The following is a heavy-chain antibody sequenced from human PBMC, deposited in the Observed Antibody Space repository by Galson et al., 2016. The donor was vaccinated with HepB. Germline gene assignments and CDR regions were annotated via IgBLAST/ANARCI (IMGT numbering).Heavy chain of an antibody. D-gene: IGHD2-8*01. CDR2: ISHDGSQK. Sequence: SLRLSCAASGFSFNTYGMHWVRQAPGKGLEWVAIISHDGSQKFYADSVKGRFTISRDNSRNTVYLEMNSLRAEDTAVYYCAKDRRPSNGDLLPADLWGQGTLVTVSS. CDR1: GFSFNTYG. V-gene: IGHV3-30*18. CDR3: AKDRRPSNGDLLPADL. J-gene: IGHJ5*02.